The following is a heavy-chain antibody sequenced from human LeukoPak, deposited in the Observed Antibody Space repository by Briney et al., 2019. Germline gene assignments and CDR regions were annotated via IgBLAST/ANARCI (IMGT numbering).Heavy chain of an antibody. CDR2: IFYSGST. CDR3: ARGGTNRAFDY. CDR1: GGSISSYY. Sequence: SETLSLTCTVSGGSISSYYWSWIRQPPGKGLEWIGYIFYSGSTNYNPSLKSRVTISVDTSKNQFSLKLTSVTAADTAAYYCARGGTNRAFDYWGQGTLVTVSS. V-gene: IGHV4-59*01. J-gene: IGHJ4*02. D-gene: IGHD1-14*01.